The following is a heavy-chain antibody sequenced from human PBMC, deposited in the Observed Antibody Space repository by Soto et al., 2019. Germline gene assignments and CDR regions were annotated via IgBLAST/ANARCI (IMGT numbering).Heavy chain of an antibody. CDR3: AKEPVAHAALDI. D-gene: IGHD2-15*01. V-gene: IGHV3-30*18. CDR2: ISYEGSNK. J-gene: IGHJ3*02. CDR1: GFTCSSHG. Sequence: SLRVSWAAAGFTCSSHGSHWVRQTPGKGWEWVEVISYEGSNKYYADSVKGRFTISRDYSKNTVYLQMNRLRAVDSALYYCAKEPVAHAALDIWGQGTLVTVS.